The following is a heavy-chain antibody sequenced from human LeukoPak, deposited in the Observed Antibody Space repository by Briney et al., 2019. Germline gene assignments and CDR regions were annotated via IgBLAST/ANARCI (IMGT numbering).Heavy chain of an antibody. V-gene: IGHV3-23*01. D-gene: IGHD3-22*01. J-gene: IGHJ4*02. Sequence: PGGSLRLSCAASGFTLSSYGMSWVRQAPGKGLEWVSAISGSGGSTYYADSVKGRFTISRDNSKNTLYLQMNSLRAEDAAVYYCAKWDTYYDSSGYYFYWGQGTLVTVSS. CDR2: ISGSGGST. CDR3: AKWDTYYDSSGYYFY. CDR1: GFTLSSYG.